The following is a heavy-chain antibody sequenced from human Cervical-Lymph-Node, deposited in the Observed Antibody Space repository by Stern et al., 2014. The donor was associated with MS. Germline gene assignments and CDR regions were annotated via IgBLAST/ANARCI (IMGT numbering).Heavy chain of an antibody. D-gene: IGHD1-1*01. CDR2: ITPIFGSA. Sequence: VHLVESWAEVKKPGSSVKVSCKASGDTFTDYAISWVRQAPGQGPEWMGGITPIFGSADYAQKFQGRLTITADRSTSTAYMDLSSLTSEDTAVYYCAREVGSLAMDVWGQGTTVIVSS. CDR3: AREVGSLAMDV. CDR1: GDTFTDYA. J-gene: IGHJ6*01. V-gene: IGHV1-69*06.